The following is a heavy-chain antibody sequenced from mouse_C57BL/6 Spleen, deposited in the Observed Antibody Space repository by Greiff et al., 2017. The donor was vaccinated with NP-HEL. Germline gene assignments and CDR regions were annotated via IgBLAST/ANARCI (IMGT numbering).Heavy chain of an antibody. J-gene: IGHJ3*01. V-gene: IGHV1-7*01. CDR2: INPSSGYT. CDR3: ARDDGPLDPVFAY. D-gene: IGHD2-3*01. Sequence: QVQLQQSGAELAKPGASVKLSCKASGYTFTSYWMHWVKQRPGQGLAWIGYINPSSGYTKYNQKFKDKATLTEDQASSTAYMQLSSLTYEDSAVYYCARDDGPLDPVFAYWGQGTLVTVSA. CDR1: GYTFTSYW.